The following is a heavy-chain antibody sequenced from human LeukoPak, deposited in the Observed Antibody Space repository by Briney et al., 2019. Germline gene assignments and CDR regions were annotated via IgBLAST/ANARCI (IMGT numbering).Heavy chain of an antibody. CDR1: GYTFTDYY. CDR3: ATGDYDFWSGHLDY. J-gene: IGHJ4*02. Sequence: ASVKVSCKVSGYTFTDYYMHWVQQAPGKGLEWMGLVDPEDGETIYAEKFQGRVTITADTSTGTAYMELSSLRSEDTAVYYCATGDYDFWSGHLDYWGQGTLVTVSS. CDR2: VDPEDGET. V-gene: IGHV1-69-2*01. D-gene: IGHD3-3*01.